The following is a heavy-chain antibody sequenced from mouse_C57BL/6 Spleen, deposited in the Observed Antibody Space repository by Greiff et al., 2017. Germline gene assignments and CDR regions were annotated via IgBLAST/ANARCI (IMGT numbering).Heavy chain of an antibody. CDR2: IDPSDSET. V-gene: IGHV1-52*01. J-gene: IGHJ1*03. D-gene: IGHD2-5*01. CDR1: GYTFTSYW. CDR3: ARSVYYSNSGWYFDV. Sequence: VQLQQPGAELVRPGSSVKLSCKASGYTFTSYWMHWVKQRPIQGLEWIGNIDPSDSETHYNQKFKDKDTLTVDKSSSTAYMQLSSLTSEDSAVYYCARSVYYSNSGWYFDVWGTGTTVTVSS.